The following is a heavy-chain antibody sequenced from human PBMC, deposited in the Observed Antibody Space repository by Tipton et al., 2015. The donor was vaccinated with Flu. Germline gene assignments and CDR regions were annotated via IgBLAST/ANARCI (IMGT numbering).Heavy chain of an antibody. CDR3: VRAIGVAASA. CDR1: GFTFSSYW. Sequence: SLRLSCAASGFTFSSYWMTWVRQAPGKGLEWVANIKQDGSVKYYVDSVKGRFTISRDNAKNSLYPQMDSLRAEDTAVYYCVRAIGVAASAWGQGTLVTVSS. D-gene: IGHD6-19*01. J-gene: IGHJ5*02. V-gene: IGHV3-7*01. CDR2: IKQDGSVK.